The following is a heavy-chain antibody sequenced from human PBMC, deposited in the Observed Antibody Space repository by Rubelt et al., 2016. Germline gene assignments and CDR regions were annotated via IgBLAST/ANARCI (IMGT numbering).Heavy chain of an antibody. D-gene: IGHD1-26*01. CDR3: ARVNWEESYPRSDY. J-gene: IGHJ4*02. CDR2: ISVSSTTI. Sequence: GGLVQPGGSLRLSCAASGFAFSGYTMNWVRQAPGKGLEWISYISVSSTTIYYADSVKGRFTISRDNARNSLYLQMNSLRAEDTAVYYCARVNWEESYPRSDYWGLGTLVTVSP. CDR1: GFAFSGYT. V-gene: IGHV3-48*01.